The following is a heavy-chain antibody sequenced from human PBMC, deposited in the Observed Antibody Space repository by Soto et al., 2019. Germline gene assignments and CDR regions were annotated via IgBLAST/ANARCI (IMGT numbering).Heavy chain of an antibody. CDR1: GFTFSSYG. CDR3: ARDELFGDPTSFDY. J-gene: IGHJ4*02. Sequence: PGGSLRLSCAASGFTFSSYGMHWVRQAPGKGLEWVAVIWYDGSNKYYADSVKGRFTISRDNSKNTLYLQMNSLRAEDTAVYYCARDELFGDPTSFDYWGQGALVTVSS. D-gene: IGHD3-10*02. CDR2: IWYDGSNK. V-gene: IGHV3-33*01.